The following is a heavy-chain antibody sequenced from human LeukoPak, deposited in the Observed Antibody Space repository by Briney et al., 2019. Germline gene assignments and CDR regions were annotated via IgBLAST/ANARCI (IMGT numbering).Heavy chain of an antibody. D-gene: IGHD1-7*01. CDR2: IRSDGTST. CDR3: ARDLGSGTPLDC. V-gene: IGHV3-74*01. J-gene: IGHJ4*02. Sequence: GSLRLSCEASGFSISSYWMHWVRQAPGEGPIWVSLIRSDGTSTSYADSVKGRFTISRDNAKNTVYLQMNSLRAEDTAVYYCARDLGSGTPLDCRGQGTLVTVSS. CDR1: GFSISSYW.